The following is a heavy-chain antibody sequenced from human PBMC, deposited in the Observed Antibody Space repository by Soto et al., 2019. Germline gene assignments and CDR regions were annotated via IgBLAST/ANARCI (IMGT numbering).Heavy chain of an antibody. V-gene: IGHV3-30-3*01. CDR2: ISYDGSNK. J-gene: IGHJ6*02. Sequence: TGGSLRLSCAASGFTFSSYAMHWVRQAPGKGLEWVAAISYDGSNKYYADSVKGRFTISRDNSKNTLYLQMNSLRAEDTAVYYCARAGESLYGMDVWGQGTTVTVSS. CDR3: ARAGESLYGMDV. CDR1: GFTFSSYA. D-gene: IGHD3-10*01.